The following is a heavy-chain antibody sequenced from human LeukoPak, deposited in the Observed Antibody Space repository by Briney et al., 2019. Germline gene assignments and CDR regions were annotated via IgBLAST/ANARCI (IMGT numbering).Heavy chain of an antibody. CDR1: GGSINSYY. D-gene: IGHD6-13*01. Sequence: SETLSLTCTISGGSINSYYWTWIRQPPGKGLEYIGYIYNSGSTNYIPSLRGRVTISMDTSKTQFSLNLSSVTAADTAVYYCAREIAAAGAPFDYWGQGTLVTVSS. CDR2: IYNSGST. V-gene: IGHV4-59*01. J-gene: IGHJ4*02. CDR3: AREIAAAGAPFDY.